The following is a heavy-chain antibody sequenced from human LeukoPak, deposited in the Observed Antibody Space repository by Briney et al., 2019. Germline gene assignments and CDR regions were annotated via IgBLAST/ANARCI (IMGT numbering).Heavy chain of an antibody. Sequence: SGGSLRLSCAASGFTFSSYAMHWVRQAPGKGLEWVAVISYDGSNKYYADSVKGRFTISRDNSKNTLYLQMNSLRAEDTAVYYCARGGPAYVWGSYRYPHYFDYWGQGTLVTVSS. CDR2: ISYDGSNK. J-gene: IGHJ4*02. D-gene: IGHD3-16*02. CDR3: ARGGPAYVWGSYRYPHYFDY. CDR1: GFTFSSYA. V-gene: IGHV3-30-3*01.